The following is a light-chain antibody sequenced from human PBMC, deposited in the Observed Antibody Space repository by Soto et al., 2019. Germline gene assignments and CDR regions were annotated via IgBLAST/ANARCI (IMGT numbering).Light chain of an antibody. J-gene: IGLJ1*01. CDR2: DVS. CDR3: SSYTSSSTPYV. CDR1: SSDVGGYDY. V-gene: IGLV2-14*03. Sequence: QSVLTQPASVSGSTGQWITISCTRTSSDVGGYDYVSWYQHHPGKAPKLMIHDVSNRPSGVSNRFSGSKSGNTASLTISGLQAEDEADYYCSSYTSSSTPYVFGTVSKVTVL.